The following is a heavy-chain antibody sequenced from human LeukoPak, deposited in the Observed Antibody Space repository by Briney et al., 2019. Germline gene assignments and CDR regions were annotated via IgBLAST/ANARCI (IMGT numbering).Heavy chain of an antibody. CDR2: ISSSSSYI. CDR1: GFTFSSYS. Sequence: AGGSLRLSCAASGFTFSSYSMNWVRQAPGKGLEWVSSISSSSSYIYYADSVKGRFTISRDNSKNTLYLQMNSLRAEDTAVYYCATYAEVDYWGQGTLVTVSS. V-gene: IGHV3-21*01. J-gene: IGHJ4*02. D-gene: IGHD2-2*01. CDR3: ATYAEVDY.